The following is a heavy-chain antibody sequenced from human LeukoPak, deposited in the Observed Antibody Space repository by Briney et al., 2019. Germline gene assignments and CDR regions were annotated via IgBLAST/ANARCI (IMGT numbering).Heavy chain of an antibody. Sequence: ASVKVSCKASGYTFTSYGISWVRQAPGQGLEWMGIINPSGGSTSYAQKFQGRVTMTRDTSTSTVYMELSSLRSEDAAVYYCARERVGATFSDYWGQGTLVTVSS. CDR2: INPSGGST. V-gene: IGHV1-46*01. D-gene: IGHD1-26*01. J-gene: IGHJ4*02. CDR1: GYTFTSYG. CDR3: ARERVGATFSDY.